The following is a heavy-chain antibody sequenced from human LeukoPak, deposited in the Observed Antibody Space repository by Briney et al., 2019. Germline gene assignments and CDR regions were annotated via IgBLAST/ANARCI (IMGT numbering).Heavy chain of an antibody. CDR2: ISSRGSYT. Sequence: KPGGSLRLSCAASGFTFSNYNMNWVRQAPGKGLEWVSCISSRGSYTYYADSVKGRFTISRDNAKNSLYLQMNSLRAEDTSVYYCARIDAFDIWGQGTMVTVSS. V-gene: IGHV3-21*06. CDR3: ARIDAFDI. CDR1: GFTFSNYN. J-gene: IGHJ3*02.